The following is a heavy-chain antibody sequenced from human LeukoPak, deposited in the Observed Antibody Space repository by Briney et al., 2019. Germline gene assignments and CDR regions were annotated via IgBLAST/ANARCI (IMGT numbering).Heavy chain of an antibody. Sequence: SSETLSLTCAVYGGSFSGYYWSWIRQPPGKGLEWIGEINHSGSTNYNPSLKSRVTISVDTSKNRFSLKLSSVTAADTAVYYCARGRVEYSSSSGGWFDPWGQGTLVTVSS. V-gene: IGHV4-34*01. CDR1: GGSFSGYY. D-gene: IGHD6-6*01. CDR3: ARGRVEYSSSSGGWFDP. J-gene: IGHJ5*02. CDR2: INHSGST.